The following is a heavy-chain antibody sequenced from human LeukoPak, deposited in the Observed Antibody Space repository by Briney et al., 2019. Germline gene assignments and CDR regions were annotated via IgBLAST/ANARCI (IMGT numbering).Heavy chain of an antibody. CDR3: ARAYSGSLEEDY. J-gene: IGHJ4*02. Sequence: GGSLRLSCAASGFTFSSYAMSWVRQAPGKGLEWVSSISSGGPFMYYADSVKGRFTISRDNAKESLYLQMNSLTVADTAVYYCARAYSGSLEEDYWGQGTLVTVSS. D-gene: IGHD1-26*01. CDR2: ISSGGPFM. V-gene: IGHV3-21*01. CDR1: GFTFSSYA.